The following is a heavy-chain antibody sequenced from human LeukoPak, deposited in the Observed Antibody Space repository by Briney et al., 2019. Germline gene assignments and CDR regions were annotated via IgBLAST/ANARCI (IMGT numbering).Heavy chain of an antibody. J-gene: IGHJ4*02. CDR2: ISSSDSTI. CDR3: ARDFMYSISCAGC. Sequence: GGSLRLSCAASGFTFSAYEMNWVRQAPGKGLEWVSYISSSDSTIYYADSVKGRFTISRDNAKNTLYLQMNSLRVEDTAVYYCARDFMYSISCAGCWGQGTLVTVSS. V-gene: IGHV3-48*03. D-gene: IGHD6-13*01. CDR1: GFTFSAYE.